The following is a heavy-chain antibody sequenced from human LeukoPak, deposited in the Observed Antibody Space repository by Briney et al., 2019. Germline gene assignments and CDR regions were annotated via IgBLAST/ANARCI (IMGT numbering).Heavy chain of an antibody. CDR3: ARGLREWELLGVSNFDC. D-gene: IGHD1-26*01. Sequence: GRSLRLSCAASGFTFSSYAMHWVRQAPGKGLEWVAVISYDGSNKYYADSVKGRFTISRDNSKNTLYLQMNSLRAEDTAVYYCARGLREWELLGVSNFDCWGQGTLVTVSS. V-gene: IGHV3-30-3*01. CDR1: GFTFSSYA. J-gene: IGHJ4*02. CDR2: ISYDGSNK.